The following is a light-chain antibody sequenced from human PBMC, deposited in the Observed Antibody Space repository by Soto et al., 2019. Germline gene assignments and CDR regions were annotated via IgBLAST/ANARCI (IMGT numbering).Light chain of an antibody. J-gene: IGKJ2*01. V-gene: IGKV3-20*01. CDR3: LQYASPLYT. Sequence: EVVLTQSPGTLSLSPGERATLSCRASQSLRSSFLAWYQKKPGQAPRLLLYGASNRATGIPDRFSGSVSGTDFTLTISRLEPEDFAVYFCLQYASPLYTFGQGTKLEIK. CDR2: GAS. CDR1: QSLRSSF.